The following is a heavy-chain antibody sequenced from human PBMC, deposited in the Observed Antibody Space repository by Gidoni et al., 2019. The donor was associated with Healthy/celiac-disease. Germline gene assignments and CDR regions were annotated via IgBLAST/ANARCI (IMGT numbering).Heavy chain of an antibody. Sequence: QVQLVESGGGVVQPGRSLRLSCAASGFTFSSYAMHWVRQAPGKGLEWVAVISYDGSNKYYADSVKGRFTISRDNSKNTLYLQMNSLRAEDTAVYYCAASTMVRGVNGMDVWGQGTTVTVSS. D-gene: IGHD3-10*01. J-gene: IGHJ6*02. CDR1: GFTFSSYA. CDR3: AASTMVRGVNGMDV. V-gene: IGHV3-30*01. CDR2: ISYDGSNK.